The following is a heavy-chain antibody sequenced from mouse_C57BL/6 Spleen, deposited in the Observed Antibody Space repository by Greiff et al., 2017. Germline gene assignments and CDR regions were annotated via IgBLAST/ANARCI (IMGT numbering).Heavy chain of an antibody. CDR3: AEATVVANYFDY. J-gene: IGHJ2*01. D-gene: IGHD1-1*01. CDR1: GYTFTSYW. Sequence: QVQLQQPGAELVKPGASVKLSCKASGYTFTSYWMHWVKQRPGQGLEWIGMIHPNSGSTNYNEKFKSQATMTVDKSSSTAYMQLSSLTSEDSAVYYCAEATVVANYFDYWGQGTTLTVSS. V-gene: IGHV1-64*01. CDR2: IHPNSGST.